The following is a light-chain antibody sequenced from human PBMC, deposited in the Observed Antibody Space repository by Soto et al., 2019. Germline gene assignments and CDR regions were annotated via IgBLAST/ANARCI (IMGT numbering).Light chain of an antibody. Sequence: VLTQSPGTLSLSPGERATLSCRASQSVSSSYLAWYQQRPGQAPRLLIYGTSSRATGIPDRFSGSGSGTDFTLTISRLEPDDLAVYFCQQFDGSLRPFGGGPKVEIK. CDR2: GTS. CDR1: QSVSSSY. CDR3: QQFDGSLRP. V-gene: IGKV3-20*01. J-gene: IGKJ4*01.